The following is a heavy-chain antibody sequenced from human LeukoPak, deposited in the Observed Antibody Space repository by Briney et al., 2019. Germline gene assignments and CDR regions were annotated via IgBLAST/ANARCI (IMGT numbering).Heavy chain of an antibody. D-gene: IGHD3-3*02. CDR3: ARDPGFSSFDY. V-gene: IGHV3-7*01. Sequence: GGSLRLSCAVSGFTFSDYWVTWVRQTPGKGLEFVANINRDGSVKNYVDSVKGRFTISRDNAKNSLYLQMTSLRVDDTAIYYCARDPGFSSFDYWGQGILVTLSS. J-gene: IGHJ4*02. CDR1: GFTFSDYW. CDR2: INRDGSVK.